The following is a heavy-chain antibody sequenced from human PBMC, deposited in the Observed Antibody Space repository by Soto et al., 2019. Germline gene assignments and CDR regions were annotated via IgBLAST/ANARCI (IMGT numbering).Heavy chain of an antibody. D-gene: IGHD2-8*01. CDR2: IYYSGST. Sequence: SETLSLTCTVSGGSISSSSYYWGWIRQPPGKGLEWIGSIYYSGSTYYNPSLKSRVTISVDTSKNQFSLKLSSVIAADTAVYYCARHQEGYCTNGVCYTDYYYYYMDVWGKGTTVTVSS. J-gene: IGHJ6*03. V-gene: IGHV4-39*01. CDR3: ARHQEGYCTNGVCYTDYYYYYMDV. CDR1: GGSISSSSYY.